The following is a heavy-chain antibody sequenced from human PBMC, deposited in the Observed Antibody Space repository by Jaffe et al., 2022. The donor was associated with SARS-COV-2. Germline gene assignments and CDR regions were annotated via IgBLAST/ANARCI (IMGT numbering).Heavy chain of an antibody. J-gene: IGHJ6*02. CDR1: GFTFSSYA. CDR2: VSGSGAST. D-gene: IGHD7-27*01. V-gene: IGHV3-23*01. CDR3: AKGPLLGLDV. Sequence: EVQLLESGGGLAQPGGSLRLSCAASGFTFSSYAMSWVRQAPGEGLEWVSAVSGSGASTYYADSVKGRFTISRDNSENTLYLQMNRLRAEDTAVYYCAKGPLLGLDVWGQGATVTVSS.